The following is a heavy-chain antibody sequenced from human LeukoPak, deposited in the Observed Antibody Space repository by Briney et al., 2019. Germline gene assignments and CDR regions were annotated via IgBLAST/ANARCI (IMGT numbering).Heavy chain of an antibody. J-gene: IGHJ4*02. CDR2: IYNSGST. Sequence: SETLSLTCTVSGGSISSSSYYWSWIRQPPGKGLEWIGNIYNSGSTNYNPSLNPSLKSRVTISVDTSKNQFSLNLSSVTAADTAVYYCARVLTATIGFDYWGQGTLVTVSS. D-gene: IGHD5-12*01. CDR1: GGSISSSSYY. CDR3: ARVLTATIGFDY. V-gene: IGHV4-61*01.